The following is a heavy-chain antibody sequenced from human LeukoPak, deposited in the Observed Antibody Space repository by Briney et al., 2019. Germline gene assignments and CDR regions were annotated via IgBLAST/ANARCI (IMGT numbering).Heavy chain of an antibody. CDR1: GYTFTDSF. V-gene: IGHV1-18*04. D-gene: IGHD3-22*01. Sequence: ASVKVSCKASGYTFTDSFMHWVRQAPGQGLEWMGWISAYNGNTNYAQKLQGRVTMTTDTSTSTAYIELRSLRSDDTAVYYCARHTPPEDYYDSSGYLEGFDYWGQGTLVTVSS. J-gene: IGHJ4*02. CDR3: ARHTPPEDYYDSSGYLEGFDY. CDR2: ISAYNGNT.